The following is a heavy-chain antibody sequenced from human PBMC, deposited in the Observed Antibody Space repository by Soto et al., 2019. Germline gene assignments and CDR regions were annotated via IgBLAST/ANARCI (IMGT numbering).Heavy chain of an antibody. J-gene: IGHJ4*02. D-gene: IGHD2-8*02. CDR1: GYDFASYW. CDR3: ASSVLVTSTMNYFDL. Sequence: GESLKISCKASGYDFASYWLGWVRQMPGKGLEWMGVIYPGDSDFRSSPSFEGLVTFSVDKSMNTAYLQWSSLKASDTAIYFCASSVLVTSTMNYFDLWGQGTLVTVSS. V-gene: IGHV5-51*01. CDR2: IYPGDSDF.